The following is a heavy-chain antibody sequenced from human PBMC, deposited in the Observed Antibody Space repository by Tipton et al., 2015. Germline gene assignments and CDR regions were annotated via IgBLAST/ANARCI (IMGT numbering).Heavy chain of an antibody. CDR2: VYFSGTT. CDR3: ACQDYDSLTRDYQTVDY. Sequence: GLVKPSETLSLTCTVSGGPITSSAYYWGWIRQPPGKGLEWIGSVYFSGTTYYNPSLKSRVTISMDPSKNHFSLKLTSVTAADTAVYYCACQDYDSLTRDYQTVDYWGQGTLVTVSS. D-gene: IGHD3-9*01. CDR1: GGPITSSAYY. V-gene: IGHV4-39*01. J-gene: IGHJ4*02.